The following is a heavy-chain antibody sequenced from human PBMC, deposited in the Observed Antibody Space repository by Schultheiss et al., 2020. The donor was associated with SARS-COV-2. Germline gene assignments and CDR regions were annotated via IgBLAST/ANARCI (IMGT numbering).Heavy chain of an antibody. V-gene: IGHV4-34*01. CDR1: GGSFSGYY. CDR2: INHSGST. J-gene: IGHJ6*02. CDR3: ARAWSSGYYGMDV. Sequence: SETLSLTCAVYGGSFSGYYWSWIRQPPGKGLEWIGEINHSGSTKYNPSLKSRVIISVDTSKKQFFLKLNSLTAADAAVYYCARAWSSGYYGMDVWGQGTTVTVSS. D-gene: IGHD3-10*01.